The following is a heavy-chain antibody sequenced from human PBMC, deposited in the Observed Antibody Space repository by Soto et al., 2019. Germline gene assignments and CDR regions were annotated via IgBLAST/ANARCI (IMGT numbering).Heavy chain of an antibody. J-gene: IGHJ5*02. CDR2: IYYSGST. Sequence: PSETLSLTCTVSGGSISSGDYYWSWIRQPPGKGLEWIGYIYYSGSTYYNPSLKSRVTISVDTSKNQFSLKLSSVTAADTAVYYCAATHRIVGATFWFDPWGQGTLVTVSS. CDR1: GGSISSGDYY. CDR3: AATHRIVGATFWFDP. D-gene: IGHD1-26*01. V-gene: IGHV4-30-4*02.